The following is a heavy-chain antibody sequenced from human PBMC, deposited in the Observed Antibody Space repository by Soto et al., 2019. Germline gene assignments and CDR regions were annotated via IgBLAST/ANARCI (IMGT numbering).Heavy chain of an antibody. CDR1: GFTFGSYA. CDR2: VSGSGDST. V-gene: IGHV3-23*01. CDR3: AKARGSSTPAPGSY. Sequence: VGSLRLSCAASGFTFGSYAMSWVRQAPGRGLEWVSAVSGSGDSTYYADSVKGRFTISRDNSKNTLYLQMNSLGAEDTAVYYCAKARGSSTPAPGSYWGQGSLVTVSS. D-gene: IGHD3-16*01. J-gene: IGHJ4*02.